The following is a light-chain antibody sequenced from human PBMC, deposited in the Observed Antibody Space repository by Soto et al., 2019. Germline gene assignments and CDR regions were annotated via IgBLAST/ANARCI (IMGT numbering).Light chain of an antibody. CDR2: EVS. V-gene: IGLV2-8*01. CDR1: SSDVGGYNY. CDR3: SSYAGSNNFVV. Sequence: QSVLTQPPFASGSPGQSVTISCTGTSSDVGGYNYVSWYQQHPGKAPKLMIYEVSKRPLGVPDRFSGSKSGNTASLTVSGLQAEDEADYYCSSYAGSNNFVVFGGGTKVTVL. J-gene: IGLJ2*01.